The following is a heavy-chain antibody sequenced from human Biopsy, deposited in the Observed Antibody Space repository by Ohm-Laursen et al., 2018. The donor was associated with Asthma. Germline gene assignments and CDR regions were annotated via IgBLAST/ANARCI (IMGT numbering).Heavy chain of an antibody. CDR3: AGAVSSSSYWYFDL. J-gene: IGHJ2*01. D-gene: IGHD6-6*01. CDR2: IYYSGRT. V-gene: IGHV4-39*02. CDR1: GDAMSTSGSY. Sequence: SDTLSLTWIVSGDAMSTSGSYWGWIRQSPGKGLEWIGSIYYSGRTYYNPSLESRVTISADTSKNHFSLKVTSVTAADTAVYYCAGAVSSSSYWYFDLWGRGDLVTVSS.